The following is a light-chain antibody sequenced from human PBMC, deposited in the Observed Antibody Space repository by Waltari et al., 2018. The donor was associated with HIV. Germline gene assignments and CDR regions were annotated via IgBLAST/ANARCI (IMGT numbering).Light chain of an antibody. CDR1: SSNIGAGYD. J-gene: IGLJ2*01. Sequence: QSVLTQPPSVSGAPGQRVTISCTGSSSNIGAGYDVHWYQQLPGTAPKLSIYVNRNRPSGVPDRFSGSKSGTSASLAITGLQAEDEADYYCQSYDSSLSGVVFGGGTRLTVL. CDR2: VNR. V-gene: IGLV1-40*01. CDR3: QSYDSSLSGVV.